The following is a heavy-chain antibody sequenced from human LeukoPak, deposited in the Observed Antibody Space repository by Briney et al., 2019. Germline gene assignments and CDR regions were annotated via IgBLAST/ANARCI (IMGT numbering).Heavy chain of an antibody. D-gene: IGHD3-22*01. CDR2: IYYSGST. Sequence: SETLSLTCTVSGGSIFSSNSYWGWIRQPPGKGLEWIGSIYYSGSTYYNASLKSRVTISVDTSKNQFSLKLNSVTAADTAVYYCARHVVAVGFDYWGQGTLVTVSS. CDR3: ARHVVAVGFDY. CDR1: GGSIFSSNSY. V-gene: IGHV4-39*01. J-gene: IGHJ4*02.